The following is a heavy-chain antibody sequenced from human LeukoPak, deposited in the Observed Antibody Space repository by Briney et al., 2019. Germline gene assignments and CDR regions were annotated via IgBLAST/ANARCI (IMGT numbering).Heavy chain of an antibody. Sequence: PSETLSLTCTVSGGSISSYYWSWIRQPAGKGLEWIGRIYSSGSTNCNPSLKSRVTMSVDTSKNQFSLKLSSVTAADTAVYYCARVRSKDVWRSYGSYYYYYYMDVWGKGTTVTISS. V-gene: IGHV4-4*07. J-gene: IGHJ6*03. CDR1: GGSISSYY. D-gene: IGHD3-16*01. CDR2: IYSSGST. CDR3: ARVRSKDVWRSYGSYYYYYYMDV.